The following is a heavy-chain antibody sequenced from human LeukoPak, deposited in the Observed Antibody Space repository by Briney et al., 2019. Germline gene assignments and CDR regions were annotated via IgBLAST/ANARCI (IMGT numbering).Heavy chain of an antibody. D-gene: IGHD3-3*01. CDR1: GYSFTGYW. CDR2: IYPGDSDT. CDR3: ARRINDFWSGPQYYFDY. J-gene: IGHJ4*02. V-gene: IGHV5-51*01. Sequence: GESLKISCKGSGYSFTGYWIGWVRQMPGKGLEWMGIIYPGDSDTRYSPSFQGQVTISADKSISTAYLQWSSLKASDTAMYYCARRINDFWSGPQYYFDYWGQGTLVTVSS.